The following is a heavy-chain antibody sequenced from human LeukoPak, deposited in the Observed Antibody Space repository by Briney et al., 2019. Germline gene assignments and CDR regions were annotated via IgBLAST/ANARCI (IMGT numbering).Heavy chain of an antibody. CDR2: IYHSGST. CDR3: ARVTTVTRGVYYYYMDV. V-gene: IGHV4-39*01. J-gene: IGHJ6*03. Sequence: SETLSLTCTVSGGSISSSSYYWGWIRQPPGKGLEWIGNIYHSGSTYYNPSLKSRVSISLDTSRNQFSLKLSSVTAVDAAVLYCARVTTVTRGVYYYYMDVWGKGTTVTVSS. CDR1: GGSISSSSYY. D-gene: IGHD4-17*01.